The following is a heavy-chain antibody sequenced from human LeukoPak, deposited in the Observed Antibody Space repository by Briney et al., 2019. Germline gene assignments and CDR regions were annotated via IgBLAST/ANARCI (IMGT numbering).Heavy chain of an antibody. CDR3: AKDYYGDYTQPGDY. Sequence: PGGSLRLSCAASGFPFSSHWLSWFRQSPGKGLEWVAHINQDGSEKYYVDSVKGRFTISRDNSKNTLYLQMNSLRAEDTAVYYWAKDYYGDYTQPGDYWGQGTLVTVSS. J-gene: IGHJ4*02. CDR2: INQDGSEK. CDR1: GFPFSSHW. V-gene: IGHV3-7*03. D-gene: IGHD4-17*01.